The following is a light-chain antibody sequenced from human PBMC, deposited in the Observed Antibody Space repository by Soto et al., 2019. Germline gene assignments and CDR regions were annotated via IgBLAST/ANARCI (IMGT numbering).Light chain of an antibody. CDR3: QQSYSNPPVHT. CDR1: QSISNY. J-gene: IGKJ2*01. CDR2: AAS. V-gene: IGKV1-39*01. Sequence: DIQMTQSPSSLSASVGDRVTITCRASQSISNYLNWYQQKPGKAPKLLIYAASSLQSGVPSRFSGSGSGTDFTLTISSLQPEDFATYYCQQSYSNPPVHTFGQGTKLEIK.